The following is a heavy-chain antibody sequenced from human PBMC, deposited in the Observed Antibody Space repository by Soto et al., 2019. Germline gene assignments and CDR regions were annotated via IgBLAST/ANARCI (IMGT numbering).Heavy chain of an antibody. CDR2: ISGSGGST. Sequence: GGSLRVSCAASGCTFSSYAMSWVRKAPGKGLEWVSAISGSGGSTYYADSVKGRFTISRDNSKNTLYLQMNSLRAEDTAVYYCAKAPVDYVWGSYDYWGQGTLVTVSS. CDR1: GCTFSSYA. D-gene: IGHD3-16*01. V-gene: IGHV3-23*01. J-gene: IGHJ4*02. CDR3: AKAPVDYVWGSYDY.